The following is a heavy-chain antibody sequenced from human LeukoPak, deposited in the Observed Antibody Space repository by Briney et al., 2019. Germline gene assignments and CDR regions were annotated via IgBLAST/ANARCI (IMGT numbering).Heavy chain of an antibody. V-gene: IGHV3-7*05. J-gene: IGHJ6*02. D-gene: IGHD1-26*01. Sequence: PGGSLTLSCAASACTFGTYWMSWVRQAPGKGLEWVAMIKPDGSEKYYVDSVKGLFTISRNTDKNSLYLQMTSLRAEDTAVYYCTRDASGDTNSGPRMDVWGQGTTVTVSS. CDR2: IKPDGSEK. CDR1: ACTFGTYW. CDR3: TRDASGDTNSGPRMDV.